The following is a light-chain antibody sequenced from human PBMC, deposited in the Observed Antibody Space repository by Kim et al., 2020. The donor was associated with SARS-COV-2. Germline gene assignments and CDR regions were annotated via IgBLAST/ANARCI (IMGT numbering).Light chain of an antibody. CDR3: QQYGRS. CDR2: SAS. CDR1: QTVSSTY. Sequence: EIVLTQSPGTLSLSPGERATLSCRASQTVSSTYLAWYRQRPGQAPRLLIYSASSRATGIPDRFSGSGSGTDFTLTISRLEPEDFAVYYCQQYGRSFGQGTKVDIK. J-gene: IGKJ1*01. V-gene: IGKV3-20*01.